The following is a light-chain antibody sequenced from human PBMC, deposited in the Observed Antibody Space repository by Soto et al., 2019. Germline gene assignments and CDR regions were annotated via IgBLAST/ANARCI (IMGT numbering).Light chain of an antibody. Sequence: QSALTQPRSVSGSPGQSVTISCTGTSSDVGGYNYVSWYQQHPDKAPKVMIYDVTKRPSEVPDRFSGSKSGNTASLTISGLQAEDEADYYCCPYAGGYTLAFGGGTKLTVL. CDR3: CPYAGGYTLA. CDR1: SSDVGGYNY. V-gene: IGLV2-11*01. CDR2: DVT. J-gene: IGLJ2*01.